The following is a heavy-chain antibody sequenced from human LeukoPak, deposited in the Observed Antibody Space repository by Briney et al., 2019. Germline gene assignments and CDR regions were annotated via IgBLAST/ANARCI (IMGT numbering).Heavy chain of an antibody. V-gene: IGHV3-23*01. D-gene: IGHD4-23*01. CDR1: GFTFSSYA. CDR3: AKSGGCNYYYYMDV. CDR2: ISGSGGST. J-gene: IGHJ6*03. Sequence: GGSLRLSCAASGFTFSSYAMGWVRQAPGKGLEWVSAISGSGGSTYYADSVKGRFTISRDNSKNTLYLQMNSLRAEDTAVYYCAKSGGCNYYYYMDVWGKGTTVTVSS.